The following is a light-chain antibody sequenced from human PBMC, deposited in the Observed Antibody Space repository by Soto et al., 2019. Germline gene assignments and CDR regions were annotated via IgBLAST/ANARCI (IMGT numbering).Light chain of an antibody. V-gene: IGLV2-14*01. CDR1: SRDVGHYNY. CDR3: SSYADGSTYV. J-gene: IGLJ1*01. CDR2: EVD. Sequence: QSALTQPASVSGSPGQSITISCTGTSRDVGHYNYVSWYQQHPGKVPKLMIYEVDNRPSGVSIRFSGSKSGNTASLTISGLQAEDEADYYCSSYADGSTYVFGTGTKLTVL.